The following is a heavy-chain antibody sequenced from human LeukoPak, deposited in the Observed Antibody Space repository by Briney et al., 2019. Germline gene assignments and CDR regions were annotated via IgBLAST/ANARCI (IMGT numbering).Heavy chain of an antibody. D-gene: IGHD2-15*01. J-gene: IGHJ5*02. Sequence: PSETLSLTCAVSGGSISSSNWWSWVRQPPGKGLEWIGEIYHSGSTNYNPSLKSRVTISVDKSKNQFSLKLSSVTAADTAVYYCARGDIVVVVAAGLIMNWFDPWGQGTLVTVSS. CDR3: ARGDIVVVVAAGLIMNWFDP. CDR1: GGSISSSNW. V-gene: IGHV4-4*02. CDR2: IYHSGST.